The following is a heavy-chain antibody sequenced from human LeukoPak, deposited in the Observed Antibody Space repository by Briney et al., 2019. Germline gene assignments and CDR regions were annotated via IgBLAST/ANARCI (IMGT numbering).Heavy chain of an antibody. J-gene: IGHJ6*03. Sequence: GGSLRLSCAASGFTFSSYGMHWARQAPGKGLEWVAFIRYDGSNKYYADSVKGRFTISRDNSKNTLYLQMNSLRAEDTAVYYCARQSRDRLDCSSTSCYWSSYYYYMDVWGKGTTVTVSS. CDR1: GFTFSSYG. D-gene: IGHD2-2*01. CDR3: ARQSRDRLDCSSTSCYWSSYYYYMDV. CDR2: IRYDGSNK. V-gene: IGHV3-30*02.